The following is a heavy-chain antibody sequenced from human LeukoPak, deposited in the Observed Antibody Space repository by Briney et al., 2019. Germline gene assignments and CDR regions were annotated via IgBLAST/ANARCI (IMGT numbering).Heavy chain of an antibody. J-gene: IGHJ4*02. D-gene: IGHD4-17*01. CDR1: GYSISSGYY. CDR2: IYHSGST. CDR3: ARADGDYAETLDY. V-gene: IGHV4-38-2*02. Sequence: PSETLSLTCTVSGYSISSGYYWGWIRQPPGKGLEWTGSIYHSGSTYYNPSLKSRVTISVDKSKNQFSLKLSSVTAADTAVYYCARADGDYAETLDYWGQGTLVTVSS.